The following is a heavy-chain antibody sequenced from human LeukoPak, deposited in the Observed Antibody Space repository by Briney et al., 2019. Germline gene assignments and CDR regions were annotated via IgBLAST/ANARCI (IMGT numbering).Heavy chain of an antibody. V-gene: IGHV1-69*13. Sequence: SVKVSCKASGGTFSSYAISWVRQAPGQGLEWMGGIIPMFGTANYAQKFQGRVTITADEYTSTAYMELSSLRSEDTAVYYCAREDCSGGSCYSGCDYWGQGTLVTVSS. D-gene: IGHD2-15*01. CDR1: GGTFSSYA. J-gene: IGHJ4*02. CDR3: AREDCSGGSCYSGCDY. CDR2: IIPMFGTA.